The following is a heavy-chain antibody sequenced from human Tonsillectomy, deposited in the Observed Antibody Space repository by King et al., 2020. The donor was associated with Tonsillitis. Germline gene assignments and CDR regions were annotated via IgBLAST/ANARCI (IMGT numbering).Heavy chain of an antibody. D-gene: IGHD4-17*01. V-gene: IGHV3-30-3*01. CDR1: GFTFSNYA. J-gene: IGHJ6*02. Sequence: VQLVESGGGVVQPGRSLRLSCAASGFTFSNYAMHWVRQAPGKGLEWVAVISYDGSNKYYADSVKGRFTISRDNSKNTLYLQMNSLRAEDTAVYSCARDSNCGDTRYYYYFMDVWGQGTTVTVSS. CDR3: ARDSNCGDTRYYYYFMDV. CDR2: ISYDGSNK.